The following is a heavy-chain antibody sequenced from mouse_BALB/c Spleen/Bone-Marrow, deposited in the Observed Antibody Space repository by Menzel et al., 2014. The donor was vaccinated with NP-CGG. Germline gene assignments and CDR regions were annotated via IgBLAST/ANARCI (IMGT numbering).Heavy chain of an antibody. CDR1: GYTFTSYW. V-gene: IGHV1-7*01. CDR3: ARRGNWDGFAY. D-gene: IGHD4-1*01. J-gene: IGHJ3*01. CDR2: INPSTGYT. Sequence: VQGVESGAELAKPGASVKMSCKASGYTFTSYWMHWVKQRPGQGLEWIGYINPSTGYTEYNQKFKDKATLTADKSSSTAYMQLSSLTSEDSAVYYCARRGNWDGFAYWGQGTLVTVSA.